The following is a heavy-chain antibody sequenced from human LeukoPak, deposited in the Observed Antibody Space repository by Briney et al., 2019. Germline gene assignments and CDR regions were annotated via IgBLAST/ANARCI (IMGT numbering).Heavy chain of an antibody. J-gene: IGHJ4*02. CDR3: ARDGALLRSLLWFGELLGYFDY. D-gene: IGHD3-10*01. Sequence: SETLSLTCTVSGGSISSSSYYWGWIRQPPGKGLEWIGSIYYSGSTYYNPSLKSRVTISVDTSKNQFSLKLSSVTAADTAVYYCARDGALLRSLLWFGELLGYFDYWGQGTLVTVSS. CDR2: IYYSGST. CDR1: GGSISSSSYY. V-gene: IGHV4-39*07.